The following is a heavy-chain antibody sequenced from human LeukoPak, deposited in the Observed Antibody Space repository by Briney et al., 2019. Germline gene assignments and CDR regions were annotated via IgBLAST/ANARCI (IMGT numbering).Heavy chain of an antibody. D-gene: IGHD4-11*01. Sequence: SGGSLRLSCAASGLTFSGSAMHWVRQASGKGLEWVGRIRSKANSYATAYAASVKGRFTISRDDSKNTAYLQMNSLKTEDTAVYYCNPHSNYGWNWGQGTLATVSS. CDR3: NPHSNYGWN. CDR2: IRSKANSYAT. CDR1: GLTFSGSA. J-gene: IGHJ4*02. V-gene: IGHV3-73*01.